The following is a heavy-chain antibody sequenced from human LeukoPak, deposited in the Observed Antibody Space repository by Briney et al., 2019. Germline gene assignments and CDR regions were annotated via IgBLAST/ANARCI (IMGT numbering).Heavy chain of an antibody. CDR3: ARGNSIAVAGVADY. J-gene: IGHJ4*02. Sequence: GESLKISCKGSGYSFTNYWIAWVRQMPGKGLEWMGIIYPGDSDTRYSPSFQGQVTMSADKSISTAYLQWSSLKASDTAMYYCARGNSIAVAGVADYWGQGTLVTVSS. CDR2: IYPGDSDT. V-gene: IGHV5-51*01. D-gene: IGHD6-19*01. CDR1: GYSFTNYW.